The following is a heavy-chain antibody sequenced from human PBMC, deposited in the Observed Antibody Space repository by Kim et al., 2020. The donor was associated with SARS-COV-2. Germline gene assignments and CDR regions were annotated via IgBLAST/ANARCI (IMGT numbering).Heavy chain of an antibody. V-gene: IGHV1-18*01. Sequence: YAPKLQGRVTMTTDTSTSPAYMELRSLRSDDTAVYYCARHPSVQRGSFDYWGQGTLVTVSS. J-gene: IGHJ4*02. D-gene: IGHD1-1*01. CDR3: ARHPSVQRGSFDY.